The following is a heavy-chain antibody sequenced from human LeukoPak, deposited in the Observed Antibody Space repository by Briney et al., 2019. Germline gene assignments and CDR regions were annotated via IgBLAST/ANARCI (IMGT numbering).Heavy chain of an antibody. J-gene: IGHJ3*02. D-gene: IGHD3-22*01. V-gene: IGHV1-46*01. CDR1: GYTFTSYY. CDR2: INPSGGST. Sequence: ASVKVSCKASGYTFTSYYMHWVRQAPGQGLEWMGIINPSGGSTSYAQKFQGRVTMTRDMSTSTVYMELSSLRSEDTAVYYCAGVADYYDTSGLDAFDIWGQGTMVTVSS. CDR3: AGVADYYDTSGLDAFDI.